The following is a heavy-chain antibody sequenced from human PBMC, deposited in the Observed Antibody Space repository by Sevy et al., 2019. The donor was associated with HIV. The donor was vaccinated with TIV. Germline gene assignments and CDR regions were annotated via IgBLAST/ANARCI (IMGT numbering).Heavy chain of an antibody. CDR2: ISGSGGST. V-gene: IGHV3-23*01. Sequence: GGSPRLSCAASGFTFSSYAMSWVRQAPGKGLEWVSAISGSGGSTYYADSVKGRFTISRDNSKNTLYLQMNSLRAEDTAVYYCASGIAAAGTMGWFDPWGQGTLVTVSS. D-gene: IGHD6-13*01. CDR1: GFTFSSYA. CDR3: ASGIAAAGTMGWFDP. J-gene: IGHJ5*02.